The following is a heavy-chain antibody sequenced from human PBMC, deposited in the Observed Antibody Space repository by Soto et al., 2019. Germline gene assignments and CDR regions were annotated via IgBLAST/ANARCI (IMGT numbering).Heavy chain of an antibody. CDR2: TYYRSKWYY. V-gene: IGHV6-1*01. D-gene: IGHD1-26*01. CDR3: ARGEQYSGRIFDY. J-gene: IGHJ4*01. CDR1: GDSVSSNSAG. Sequence: SQTLSLTCAITGDSVSSNSAGWSWVKQSPSRGLEWLGRTYYRSKWYYEYAVSVRGRITINPDTSKNQYSLQLNSVTPEDTAVYFCARGEQYSGRIFDYWGQGTLVTVSS.